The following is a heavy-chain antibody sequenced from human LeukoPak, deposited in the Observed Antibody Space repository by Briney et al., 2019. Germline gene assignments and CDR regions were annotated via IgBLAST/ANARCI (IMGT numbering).Heavy chain of an antibody. Sequence: GESLKISCVASGFSVSSDYMTWVRQAPGKGLEWVSVLYSGGSTYYADSVKGRFTISRDNSKNTLYLQMNNLRVEDTAVYYCARYHTALNYWGQGTLVTASS. CDR1: GFSVSSDY. V-gene: IGHV3-53*01. CDR3: ARYHTALNY. CDR2: LYSGGST. J-gene: IGHJ4*02. D-gene: IGHD5-18*01.